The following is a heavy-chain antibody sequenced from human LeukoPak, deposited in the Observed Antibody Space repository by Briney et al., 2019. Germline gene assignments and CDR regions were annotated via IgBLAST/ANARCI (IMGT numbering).Heavy chain of an antibody. Sequence: GSLRLSCAASGFSVSGYYMSWVRQAPRRGLEWVSVIYSGGDTSYLDSVKGRFTVSRDNAKNTVDLHMNGLRPEDTAFYYCARGFFNFEDWGRGTLVTVSS. D-gene: IGHD3-3*01. J-gene: IGHJ4*02. CDR3: ARGFFNFED. V-gene: IGHV3-66*02. CDR1: GFSVSGYY. CDR2: IYSGGDT.